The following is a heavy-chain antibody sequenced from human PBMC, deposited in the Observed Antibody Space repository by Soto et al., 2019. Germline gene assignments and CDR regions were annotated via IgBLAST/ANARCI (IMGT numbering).Heavy chain of an antibody. Sequence: SETLSLTCTVSGGSISSYYWSWIRQPPGKGLEWIGYIYYSGSTNYNPSLKSRVTISVDTSKNQFSLKLSSVTAADTAVYYCARHPRTGTASDGGYWGQGTLVTVSS. V-gene: IGHV4-59*08. CDR1: GGSISSYY. CDR3: ARHPRTGTASDGGY. D-gene: IGHD1-7*01. J-gene: IGHJ4*02. CDR2: IYYSGST.